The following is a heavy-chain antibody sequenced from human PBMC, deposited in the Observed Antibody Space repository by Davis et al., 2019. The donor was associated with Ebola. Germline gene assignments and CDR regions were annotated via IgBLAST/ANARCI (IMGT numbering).Heavy chain of an antibody. V-gene: IGHV1-69*13. Sequence: SVKVSCKDSGGTFSSSAFNWVRLAPGQGLEWMGGIVPMFPTTNYAQKFQGRVTISADESASTTYMDLNSLTSEDTAVYYCARGDISTILWGQGTLVTVSS. J-gene: IGHJ4*02. CDR3: ARGDISTIL. CDR2: IVPMFPTT. D-gene: IGHD3-3*01. CDR1: GGTFSSSA.